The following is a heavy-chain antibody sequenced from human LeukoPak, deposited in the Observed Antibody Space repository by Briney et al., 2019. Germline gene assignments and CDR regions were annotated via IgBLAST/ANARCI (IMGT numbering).Heavy chain of an antibody. J-gene: IGHJ4*02. CDR2: ISCDGSNK. D-gene: IGHD5-18*01. V-gene: IGHV3-30-3*01. Sequence: GGSLRLSCAASGFTFSSYAMHWVRQAPGKGLEWVAVISCDGSNKYYADSVKGRFTISRDNSKNTLYLQMNSLRAEDTAVYYCARNSGAAMVAPFDYWGREPWSPSPQ. CDR3: ARNSGAAMVAPFDY. CDR1: GFTFSSYA.